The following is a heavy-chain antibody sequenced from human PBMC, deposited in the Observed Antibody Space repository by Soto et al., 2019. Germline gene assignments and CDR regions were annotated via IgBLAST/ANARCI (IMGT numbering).Heavy chain of an antibody. CDR2: IYHSGST. CDR1: GASITNSNL. CDR3: ARGYYYGMDV. J-gene: IGHJ6*02. V-gene: IGHV4-4*02. Sequence: QVQLQESGPGLVKPSGTLSLTCAVSGASITNSNLWSWVRQPPGKGLEWVGEIYHSGSTNYDPSLKSRVNILVDKSKNQFSLKLTSVTAADTAVYYCARGYYYGMDVWGQGTPVTVSS.